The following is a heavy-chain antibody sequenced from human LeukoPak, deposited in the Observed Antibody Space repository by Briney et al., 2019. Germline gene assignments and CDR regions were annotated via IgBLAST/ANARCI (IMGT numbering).Heavy chain of an antibody. CDR3: ARKIGGAWDY. J-gene: IGHJ4*02. CDR2: IYYSGST. D-gene: IGHD3-16*01. CDR1: GGSISSYY. V-gene: IGHV4-59*08. Sequence: SETLSLTCTVSGGSISSYYWSWIRQPPGKGLEWIGYIYYSGSTNYNPSLKSRVTISVDTSKNQFSLKLSSVAAADTAVYYCARKIGGAWDYWGQGTLVTVSS.